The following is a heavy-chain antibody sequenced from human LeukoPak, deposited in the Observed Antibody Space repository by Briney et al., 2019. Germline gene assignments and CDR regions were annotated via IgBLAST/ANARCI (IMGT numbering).Heavy chain of an antibody. CDR3: ARHYGP. CDR2: IYYSGST. D-gene: IGHD3-10*01. CDR1: GGSISGSRYY. Sequence: SETLSLTCTVSGGSISGSRYYWGWIRQPPGKGLEWIGSIYYSGSTYYNPSLKSRVTISVDTSKNQFSLKLNSVTATDTAVYYYARHYGPWGQGTLATVSS. V-gene: IGHV4-39*01. J-gene: IGHJ4*02.